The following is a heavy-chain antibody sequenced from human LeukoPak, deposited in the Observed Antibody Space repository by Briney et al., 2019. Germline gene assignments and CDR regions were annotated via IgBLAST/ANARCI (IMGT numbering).Heavy chain of an antibody. CDR2: IKGDASEK. D-gene: IGHD3-10*01. V-gene: IGHV3-7*01. Sequence: GGSLRLSCAVSGFSINNYWMTWYRQAPGKGLECVAHIKGDASEKHYVDSVKGRFTISRDNAKNSLYLQMNSLRAEDTAVYYCARDPFGIVGGYWGQGTLVTVSS. CDR3: ARDPFGIVGGY. J-gene: IGHJ4*02. CDR1: GFSINNYW.